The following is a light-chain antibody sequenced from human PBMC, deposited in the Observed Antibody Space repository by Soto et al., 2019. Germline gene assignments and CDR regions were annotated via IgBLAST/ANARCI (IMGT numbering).Light chain of an antibody. CDR3: KQYGSSPST. Sequence: EDVLKQSPGTLSVSQGERATLSCRASQSVGSTYLAWYQQKPGQAPRLLIYDASSRATGIPDRFSGSGSGTDFTLTISRLEPEDFAVYYCKQYGSSPSTFGPGTKVDIK. CDR2: DAS. V-gene: IGKV3-20*01. CDR1: QSVGSTY. J-gene: IGKJ3*01.